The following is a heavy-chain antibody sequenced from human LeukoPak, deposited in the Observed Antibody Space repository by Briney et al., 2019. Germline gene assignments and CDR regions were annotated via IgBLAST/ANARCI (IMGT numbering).Heavy chain of an antibody. CDR1: GFTFSSYA. D-gene: IGHD6-19*01. CDR2: ISNDGTNR. V-gene: IGHV3-30*04. J-gene: IGHJ4*02. CDR3: GRDQGGSIGWYGDY. Sequence: GGSLRLSCAASGFTFSSYAMDWVRQAPGKGLEWVAFISNDGTNRYYADSVKGRFTISRDNSKNTLYLQMNSLRAEDTAVYYCGRDQGGSIGWYGDYWGQGTLVTVSS.